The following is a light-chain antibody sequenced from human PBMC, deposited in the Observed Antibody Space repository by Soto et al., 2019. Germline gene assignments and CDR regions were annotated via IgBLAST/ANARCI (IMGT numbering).Light chain of an antibody. CDR2: DVS. V-gene: IGLV2-8*01. CDR3: NYHARSNTVV. J-gene: IGLJ2*01. Sequence: QSALTQPPSASGSPGQSVTISCTGTSSDVGAYQDVSWYQQHPGEAPKLIIHDVSNRPSGVPDRFSASKSGTTASLTVSGPQDEDEADYYCNYHARSNTVVFGGGTKLTVL. CDR1: SSDVGAYQD.